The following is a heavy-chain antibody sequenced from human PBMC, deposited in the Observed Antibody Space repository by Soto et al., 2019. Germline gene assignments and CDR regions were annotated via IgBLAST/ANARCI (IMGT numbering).Heavy chain of an antibody. CDR1: GGSISSSNW. CDR2: IYHSGST. Sequence: SETLSLTCAVSGGSISSSNWWSWVRQRPGKGLEWIGEIYHSGSTNYSPSLKSRGAISVDKSKNQFSLKLSSVTAADTAVYYCARSPDSSGYYPRWYYYGMDVWGQGTTVTVSS. J-gene: IGHJ6*02. D-gene: IGHD3-22*01. V-gene: IGHV4-4*02. CDR3: ARSPDSSGYYPRWYYYGMDV.